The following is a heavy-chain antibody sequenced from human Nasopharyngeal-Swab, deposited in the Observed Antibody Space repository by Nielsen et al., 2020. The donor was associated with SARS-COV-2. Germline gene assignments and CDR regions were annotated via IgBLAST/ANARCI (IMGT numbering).Heavy chain of an antibody. CDR2: IKSKTDGGTT. CDR1: GFTFSNAW. V-gene: IGHV3-15*01. CDR3: TTGGRWELRPIDY. J-gene: IGHJ4*02. D-gene: IGHD1-26*01. Sequence: GASLTISCAASGFTFSNAWMSWVRQAPGKGLEWVGRIKSKTDGGTTDYAAPVKGRFTISRDDSKTTLYLQMNSLKTEDTAVYYCTTGGRWELRPIDYWGQGALVTVSS.